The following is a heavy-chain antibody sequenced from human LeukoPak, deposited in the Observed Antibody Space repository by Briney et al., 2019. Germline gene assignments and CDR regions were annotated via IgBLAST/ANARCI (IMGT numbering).Heavy chain of an antibody. CDR2: IYYSGST. D-gene: IGHD1-26*01. V-gene: IGHV4-30-4*01. J-gene: IGHJ4*02. CDR1: GGSISSGDYY. Sequence: SETLSLTCTVSGGSISSGDYYWSWIRQPPGKGLEWIGYIYYSGSTYYNPSLKSRVTISVDTSKNQFSLKLSSVTAADTAVYYCAGENLVGATIDYWGQGTLVTVSS. CDR3: AGENLVGATIDY.